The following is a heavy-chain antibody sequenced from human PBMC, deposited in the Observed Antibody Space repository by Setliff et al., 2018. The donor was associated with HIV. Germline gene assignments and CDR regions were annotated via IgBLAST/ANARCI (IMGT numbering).Heavy chain of an antibody. J-gene: IGHJ4*02. V-gene: IGHV4-4*08. CDR3: ARGAPGYRFSDY. CDR2: IYKSGTT. D-gene: IGHD5-18*01. Sequence: PSETLSLTCSVSGGSINSYHWSWIRQSPGKGLEWIGYIYKSGTTNYSSSLKSRVTISADPSKNQFSLKLTSVTAADTAVYYCARGAPGYRFSDYWGQGSLVTVSS. CDR1: GGSINSYH.